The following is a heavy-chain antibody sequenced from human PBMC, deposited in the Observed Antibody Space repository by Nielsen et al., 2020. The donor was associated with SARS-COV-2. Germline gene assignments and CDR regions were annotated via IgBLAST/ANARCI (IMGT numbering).Heavy chain of an antibody. V-gene: IGHV1-2*04. CDR1: GYTFTGYY. CDR2: INPNSGGT. CDR3: ATETGPLSLGYYGMDV. D-gene: IGHD1-14*01. J-gene: IGHJ6*02. Sequence: ASVKVSCKASGYTFTGYYMHWVRQAPGQGLEWMGWINPNSGGTNYAQKFQGWVTMTRDTSISTAYMELSRLRSDDTALYHCATETGPLSLGYYGMDVWGQGTTVTVSS.